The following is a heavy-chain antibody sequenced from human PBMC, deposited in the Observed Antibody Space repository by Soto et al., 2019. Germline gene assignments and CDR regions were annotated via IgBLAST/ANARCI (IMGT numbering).Heavy chain of an antibody. V-gene: IGHV3-23*01. Sequence: EVHLLESGGNVVQPGGSLRLSCAASGFTFSSYAMNWVRQAPGKGLEWVSSISANGRNTYYADSVKGRFTISRDRSKKTLSLQLDSLRVEDTAIYYCAKDLSSLGWLAWGAPFDSWGQGTLVTVSS. CDR3: AKDLSSLGWLAWGAPFDS. CDR2: ISANGRNT. J-gene: IGHJ4*02. D-gene: IGHD5-18*01. CDR1: GFTFSSYA.